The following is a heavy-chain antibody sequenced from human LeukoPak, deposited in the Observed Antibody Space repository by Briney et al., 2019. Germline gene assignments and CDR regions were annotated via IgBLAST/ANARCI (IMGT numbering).Heavy chain of an antibody. CDR1: GFTVSGNY. D-gene: IGHD1-26*01. Sequence: GGSLRLSCAATGFTVSGNYMSWVRQAPGQGLEWVSVIYSGGSTSYADSVKGRFTISRDNSKNTLYLQMNNLRAEDTAVYYCARGRPVGASTVEDYWGQGTLVTVSS. J-gene: IGHJ4*02. CDR3: ARGRPVGASTVEDY. V-gene: IGHV3-66*01. CDR2: IYSGGST.